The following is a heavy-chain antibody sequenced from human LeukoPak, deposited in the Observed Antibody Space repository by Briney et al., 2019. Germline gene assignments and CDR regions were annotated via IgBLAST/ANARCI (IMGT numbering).Heavy chain of an antibody. J-gene: IGHJ4*02. D-gene: IGHD6-19*01. V-gene: IGHV4-59*01. Sequence: SETLSLTCTVSGGSIRTYYWSWIRQPPGKGLEWIGYISYSGRTNYKPSLNSRVTISVDTSKNQFSLKLTSVTAADTAVYYCARVRESSGWDYSDYWGQGAQVTVSS. CDR2: ISYSGRT. CDR3: ARVRESSGWDYSDY. CDR1: GGSIRTYY.